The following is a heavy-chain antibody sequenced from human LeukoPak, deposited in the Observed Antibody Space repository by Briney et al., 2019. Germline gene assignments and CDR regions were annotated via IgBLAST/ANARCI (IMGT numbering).Heavy chain of an antibody. CDR2: IYYSGST. Sequence: SETLSLTCTVSGDSISGFYWNWIRQPPGKGLEWIGYIYYSGSTNYNPSLKSRVTISVDTSKSQFSLKLTTMTAADTAVYYCARRRYTSGYLDYWGQGTLVTVSS. D-gene: IGHD3-22*01. V-gene: IGHV4-59*08. CDR1: GDSISGFY. CDR3: ARRRYTSGYLDY. J-gene: IGHJ4*02.